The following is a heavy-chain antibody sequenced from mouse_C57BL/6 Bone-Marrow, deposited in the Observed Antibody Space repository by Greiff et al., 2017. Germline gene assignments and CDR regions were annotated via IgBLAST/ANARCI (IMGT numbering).Heavy chain of an antibody. CDR1: GYTFTSYG. Sequence: VQLQQSGAELARPGASVKLSCKASGYTFTSYGISWVKQKTGQGLEWIGDIYPRSGNTYYNEKFKGKATLTADKSSSTAYMELRSLTSEDSAVYFCARMWVFAYGGQGTLVTVSA. V-gene: IGHV1-81*01. CDR3: ARMWVFAY. CDR2: IYPRSGNT. J-gene: IGHJ3*01.